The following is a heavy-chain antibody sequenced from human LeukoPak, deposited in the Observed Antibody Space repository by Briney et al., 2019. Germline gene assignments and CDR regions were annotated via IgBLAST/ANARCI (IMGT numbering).Heavy chain of an antibody. CDR2: ITSSGSTT. CDR3: ARAHYYYLYMDV. CDR1: GFTFSSYE. J-gene: IGHJ6*03. Sequence: QPGGSLRLSCAASGFTFSSYEMSWIRQAPGKGLEWISLITSSGSTTFYADSVKGRFTISRDNAKKSLYLQMNSLRAEDTALYYCARAHYYYLYMDVWGKGTTVTVSS. V-gene: IGHV3-48*03.